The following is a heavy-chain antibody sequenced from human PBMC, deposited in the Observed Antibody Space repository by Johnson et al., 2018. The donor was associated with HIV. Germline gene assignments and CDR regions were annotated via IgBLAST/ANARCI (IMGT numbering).Heavy chain of an antibody. CDR1: GFTVSSNY. CDR3: AKDRTSWGFDAFDL. D-gene: IGHD3-16*01. V-gene: IGHV3-53*01. Sequence: VQLVESGGGLIQPGGSLRLSCAASGFTVSSNYMSWVRQAPGKGLEWVSVIYSGGSTSYADSVKGRFTISRDNSKNTLYLQMNSLGVADTAVYFCAKDRTSWGFDAFDLWGQGTMVTVSS. CDR2: IYSGGST. J-gene: IGHJ3*01.